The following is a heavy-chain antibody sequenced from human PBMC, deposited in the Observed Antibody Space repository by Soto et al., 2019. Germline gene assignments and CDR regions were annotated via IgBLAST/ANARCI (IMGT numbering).Heavy chain of an antibody. D-gene: IGHD6-19*01. CDR3: ARRPIAVAALLYFQH. V-gene: IGHV5-51*01. CDR2: IYPGDSDT. J-gene: IGHJ1*01. CDR1: GYSFTSYW. Sequence: GESLKISCKGSGYSFTSYWIGWVRQMPGKGLEWMGIIYPGDSDTRYSPSFQGQVTVSADKSISTAYLQWSSLKASDTAMYYCARRPIAVAALLYFQHWGQGTLVTVSS.